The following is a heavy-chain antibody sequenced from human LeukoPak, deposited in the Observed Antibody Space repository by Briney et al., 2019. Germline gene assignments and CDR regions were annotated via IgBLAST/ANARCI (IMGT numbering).Heavy chain of an antibody. CDR1: GYRFSSYA. Sequence: GGSLRLACAASGYRFSSYAMSWVRQAPGKGLEWVSAISGSGVSTYYADSVKGRFTVSRDNSKNTLYLQMSSLRAEDTAVYYCAKDERNWNYNLASQTYDWGQGTLVTVSS. CDR2: ISGSGVST. D-gene: IGHD1-7*01. CDR3: AKDERNWNYNLASQTYD. V-gene: IGHV3-23*01. J-gene: IGHJ4*02.